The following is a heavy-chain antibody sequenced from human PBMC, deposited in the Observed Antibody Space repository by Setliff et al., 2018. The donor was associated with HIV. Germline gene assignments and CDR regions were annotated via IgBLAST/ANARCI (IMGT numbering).Heavy chain of an antibody. CDR1: GGSVIKNNFY. J-gene: IGHJ6*03. Sequence: SLTCSVSGGSVIKNNFYWGWIRQSPAKGLEWIGTLYHSGSTSYNPSLKSRVSISVDTTKNEFSLNLRSVTAADTAVYFCVNSGYDGDYYYYYMDVWGTGTTVTVSS. V-gene: IGHV4-39*01. CDR2: LYHSGST. D-gene: IGHD5-12*01. CDR3: VNSGYDGDYYYYYMDV.